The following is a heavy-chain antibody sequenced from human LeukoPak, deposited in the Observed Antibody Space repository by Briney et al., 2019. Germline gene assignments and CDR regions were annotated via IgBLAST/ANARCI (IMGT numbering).Heavy chain of an antibody. Sequence: AGGSLRLSCAASGFTFSSYDMSSYAMTWVRQAPGKGLEWVSAISGTGANTYYVDSVKGRFTISRDNSKNTMYLQMNGLRAEDTAVYYCAKMATEVPSSYFDYWGQGTLVTVSS. CDR1: GFTFSSYDMSSYA. CDR3: AKMATEVPSSYFDY. J-gene: IGHJ4*02. CDR2: ISGTGANT. V-gene: IGHV3-23*01. D-gene: IGHD2-2*01.